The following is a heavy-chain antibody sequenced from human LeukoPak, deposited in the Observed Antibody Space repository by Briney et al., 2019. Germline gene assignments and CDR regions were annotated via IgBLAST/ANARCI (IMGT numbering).Heavy chain of an antibody. CDR3: ARGDCSSTSCAGGGDYYYYYYMDV. J-gene: IGHJ6*03. D-gene: IGHD2-2*01. V-gene: IGHV3-74*01. CDR1: GFTFSSYW. CDR2: INSDGSST. Sequence: GGSLRLSCAASGFTFSSYWMHWVRQAPGKGLVWVSRINSDGSSTSYADSVKGRFTISRDNAKNTLYLQMNSLRAEDTAVYCCARGDCSSTSCAGGGDYYYYYYMDVWGKGTTVTVSS.